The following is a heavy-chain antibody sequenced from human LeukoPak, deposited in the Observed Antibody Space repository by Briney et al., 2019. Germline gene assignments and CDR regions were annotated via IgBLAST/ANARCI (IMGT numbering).Heavy chain of an antibody. CDR2: IWYDGSNK. V-gene: IGHV3-33*01. CDR3: ARDRRGYCSSTSCEGVDY. J-gene: IGHJ4*02. Sequence: GGSLRLSCAASGFTFSSYGMHWVRQAPGKGLEWVAVIWYDGSNKYYAGSVKGRFTISRDNSKNTLYLQMNSLRAEDTAVYYCARDRRGYCSSTSCEGVDYWGQGTLVTVSS. CDR1: GFTFSSYG. D-gene: IGHD2-2*01.